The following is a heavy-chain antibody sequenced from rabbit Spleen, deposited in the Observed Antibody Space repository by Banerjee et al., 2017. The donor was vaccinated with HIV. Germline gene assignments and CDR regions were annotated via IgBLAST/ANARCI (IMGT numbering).Heavy chain of an antibody. CDR2: IAGSSSDFT. CDR3: ARDTGSSFSSYGMDL. CDR1: GLDFSSHY. V-gene: IGHV1S40*01. J-gene: IGHJ6*01. Sequence: QSLEESGGDPVKPGASLTLTCTASGLDFSSHYMWWVRQAPGKGLEWISCIAGSSSDFTYSATWAKGRFTISKTSSTTVTLQMTSLTVADMATYFCARDTGSSFSSYGMDLWGQGTLVTVS. D-gene: IGHD8-1*01.